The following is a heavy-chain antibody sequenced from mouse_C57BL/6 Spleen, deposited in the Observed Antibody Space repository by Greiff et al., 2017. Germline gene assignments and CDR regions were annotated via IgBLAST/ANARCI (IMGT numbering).Heavy chain of an antibody. J-gene: IGHJ3*01. V-gene: IGHV1-82*01. CDR3: ARRDNYSFAY. CDR2: IYPGDGDT. Sequence: VQLQQSGPELVKPGASVKISCKASGYAFSSSWMNWVKQRPGKGLEWIGRIYPGDGDTNYNGKFKGKATLTADKSSSTAYMQLSSLTSEDSAVYFCARRDNYSFAYWGQGTLVTVSA. D-gene: IGHD1-3*01. CDR1: GYAFSSSW.